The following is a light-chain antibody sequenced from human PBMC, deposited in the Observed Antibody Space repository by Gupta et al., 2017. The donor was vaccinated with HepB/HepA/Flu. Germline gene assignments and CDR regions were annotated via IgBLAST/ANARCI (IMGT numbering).Light chain of an antibody. J-gene: IGLJ2*01. Sequence: SYVLAQPPSVSVAPGKTASISCGGHNIGSRSVHWYQQKPSQAPVLVIYYNSDRPSGIPERFSGSNSGNTATLTISRVEAGDEADYYCQVWDGSSVHLVFGGGTKLTVL. CDR1: NIGSRS. CDR2: YNS. CDR3: QVWDGSSVHLV. V-gene: IGLV3-21*04.